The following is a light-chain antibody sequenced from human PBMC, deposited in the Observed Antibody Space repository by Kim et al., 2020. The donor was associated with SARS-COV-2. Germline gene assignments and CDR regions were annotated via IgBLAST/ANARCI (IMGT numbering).Light chain of an antibody. Sequence: EVVMTQSPPSLSVSPGDRATLSCRASQSVTNSLAWYQQKPGQAPRRLIYDTSVRATGIPARFSGSGSGTRFTLTISIVQSEDSAVYFCQQYNNWPPFTFGQGTRLEIK. J-gene: IGKJ5*01. V-gene: IGKV3D-15*03. CDR2: DTS. CDR3: QQYNNWPPFT. CDR1: QSVTNS.